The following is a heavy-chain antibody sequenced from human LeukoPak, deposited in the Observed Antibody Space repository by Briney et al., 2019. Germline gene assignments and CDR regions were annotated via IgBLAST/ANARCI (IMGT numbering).Heavy chain of an antibody. V-gene: IGHV3-7*01. CDR1: GFTFGYFW. D-gene: IGHD3-10*02. Sequence: PGGSLRLSCAASGFTFGYFWMSWVRQAPGRGLHWVASMKGDGSLIHYVDSVKGRFTISRDNAKNSLYLQMNSLRAEDTAVYYCAELGITMIGGVWGKGTTVTISS. CDR2: MKGDGSLI. J-gene: IGHJ6*04. CDR3: AELGITMIGGV.